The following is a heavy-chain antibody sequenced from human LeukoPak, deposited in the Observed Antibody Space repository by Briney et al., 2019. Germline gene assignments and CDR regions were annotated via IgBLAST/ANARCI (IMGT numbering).Heavy chain of an antibody. CDR2: IYYSGST. CDR1: GGSISSGGYY. CDR3: ARYLTVTTLAYYYGMDV. Sequence: PSETLSLTCTVSGGSISSGGYYWSWIRQHPGTGLEWLGYIYYSGSTYYNPSLKSRVTISVDTSKNQFSLKLSSVTAADTAVYYCARYLTVTTLAYYYGMDVWGQGTTVTVSS. J-gene: IGHJ6*02. D-gene: IGHD4-17*01. V-gene: IGHV4-31*03.